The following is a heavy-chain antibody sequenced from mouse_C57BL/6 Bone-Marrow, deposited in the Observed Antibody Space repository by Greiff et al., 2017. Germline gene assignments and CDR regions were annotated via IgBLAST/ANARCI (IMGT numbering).Heavy chain of an antibody. V-gene: IGHV1-26*01. CDR3: AREEYYYGSSPYWYFDV. Sequence: VQLQQSGPELVKPGASVKISCKASGYTFTDYYMNWVKQSHGKSLEWIGDINPNNGGTSYNQKFKGKATLTVDKSSSTAYMELRSLTSEDSAVYYCAREEYYYGSSPYWYFDVWGTGTTVTVSS. D-gene: IGHD1-1*01. J-gene: IGHJ1*03. CDR1: GYTFTDYY. CDR2: INPNNGGT.